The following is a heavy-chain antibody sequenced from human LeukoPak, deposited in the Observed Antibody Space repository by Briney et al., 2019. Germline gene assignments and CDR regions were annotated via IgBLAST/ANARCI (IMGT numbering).Heavy chain of an antibody. V-gene: IGHV3-53*01. J-gene: IGHJ4*02. D-gene: IGHD2-21*01. CDR2: IYAAGST. CDR1: GFTLSSYE. CDR3: ARLTSGILYDY. Sequence: GGSLRLSCMVSGFTLSSYEMSWIRQAPGKGLEWVSVIYAAGSTYYADSVKGRFIIPRDNLRNIVYLQMNSLRDEDTAVYCCARLTSGILYDYWGQGTLVTVSS.